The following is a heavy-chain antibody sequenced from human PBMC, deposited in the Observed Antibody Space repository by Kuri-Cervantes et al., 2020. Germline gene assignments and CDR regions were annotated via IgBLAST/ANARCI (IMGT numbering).Heavy chain of an antibody. D-gene: IGHD3-10*01. Sequence: ASVKVSCKASGGTFSSYAINWMRQAPGQGLEWMGWMNPNSGNTGYAQKFQGRVTMTRNTSISTAYMELSSLRSEDTAVYYCARGLMRKDITMVRGVIAYWGQGTLVTVSS. CDR3: ARGLMRKDITMVRGVIAY. V-gene: IGHV1-8*02. CDR2: MNPNSGNT. J-gene: IGHJ4*02. CDR1: GGTFSSYA.